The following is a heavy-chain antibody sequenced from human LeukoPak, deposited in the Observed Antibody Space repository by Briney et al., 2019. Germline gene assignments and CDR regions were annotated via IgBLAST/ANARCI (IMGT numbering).Heavy chain of an antibody. CDR2: ISPDGSIT. D-gene: IGHD1-14*01. V-gene: IGHV3-74*01. CDR1: GFTLSTYW. Sequence: GGSLRLSCAASGFTLSTYWMHWVRQGPGKGLVWVSYISPDGSITRYADSVKGRFTISRDNAKNSLYLQMNSLRAEDTALYYCAKDIKGIFSWGQGTLVTVSS. CDR3: AKDIKGIFS. J-gene: IGHJ4*02.